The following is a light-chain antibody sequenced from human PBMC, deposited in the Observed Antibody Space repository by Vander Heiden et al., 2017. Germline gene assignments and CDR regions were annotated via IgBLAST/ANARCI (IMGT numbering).Light chain of an antibody. CDR2: RAS. J-gene: IGKJ1*01. CDR3: QQNNRYSWT. V-gene: IGKV1-5*03. Sequence: DIHMSKAPSTLSASVGDRVTITCRASQSSSSWLAWYQQEPGKAPKLLTYRASRLESGVTSRFSGSGSGTEFTLTISSLQPDEFATCYCQQNNRYSWTFGQGTKVEIK. CDR1: QSSSSW.